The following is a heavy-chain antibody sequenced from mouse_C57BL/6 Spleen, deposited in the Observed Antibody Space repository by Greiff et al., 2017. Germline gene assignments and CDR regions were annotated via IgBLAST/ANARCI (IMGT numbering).Heavy chain of an antibody. J-gene: IGHJ3*01. CDR1: GFSLTSYG. D-gene: IGHD2-4*01. V-gene: IGHV2-6-1*01. CDR3: ARHGFDYDAPFAY. CDR2: IWSDGST. Sequence: QVQLQQSGPGLVAPSQSLSITCTVSGFSLTSYGVHWVRQPPGKGLEWLVVIWSDGSTTYNSALKSRLSISKDNSKSQVFLKMNSLQTDDTAMYYCARHGFDYDAPFAYWGQGTLVTVSA.